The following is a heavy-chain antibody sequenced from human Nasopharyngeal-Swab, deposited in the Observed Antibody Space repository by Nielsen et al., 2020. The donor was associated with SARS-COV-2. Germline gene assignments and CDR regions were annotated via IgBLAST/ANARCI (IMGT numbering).Heavy chain of an antibody. J-gene: IGHJ4*02. CDR2: ISSSGSTI. CDR1: GFTFSDYY. V-gene: IGHV3-11*04. Sequence: GGSLRLSCAASGFTFSDYYMSWIRQAPGKGLEWVSYISSSGSTIYYADSVKDRFTISRDNAKNSLYLQMNSLRAEDTAVYYCAAHPSYDFWSGTYYWGQGTLVTVSS. D-gene: IGHD3-3*01. CDR3: AAHPSYDFWSGTYY.